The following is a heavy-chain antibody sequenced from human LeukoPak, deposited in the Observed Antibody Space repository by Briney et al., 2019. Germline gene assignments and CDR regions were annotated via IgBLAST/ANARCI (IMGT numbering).Heavy chain of an antibody. CDR1: GFSFSNSW. V-gene: IGHV3-53*01. CDR2: IYSGGST. D-gene: IGHD3-22*01. CDR3: ARDDYSSGQPFDY. J-gene: IGHJ4*02. Sequence: GGSLRLSYTASGFSFSNSWMSWVRQAPGKGLEWVSVIYSGGSTYYADSVKGRFTISGDTSKNTLYLQMNNLRADDTAVYYCARDDYSSGQPFDYWGQGTLVTVSS.